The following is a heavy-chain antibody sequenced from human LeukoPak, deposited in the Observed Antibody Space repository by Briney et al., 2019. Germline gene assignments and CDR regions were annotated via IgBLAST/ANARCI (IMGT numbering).Heavy chain of an antibody. CDR2: VYYRGST. Sequence: PSETLSLTCTVSGGSFSSSSYYWGWIRQPPGKGLEWIGNVYYRGSTYYNPSLKSRVTISIDTSKKQFSLELSSVTAEDTAVYYCARVAILYFGESPRYFDSWGQGSPVTVSS. CDR3: ARVAILYFGESPRYFDS. J-gene: IGHJ4*02. CDR1: GGSFSSSSYY. D-gene: IGHD3-10*01. V-gene: IGHV4-39*01.